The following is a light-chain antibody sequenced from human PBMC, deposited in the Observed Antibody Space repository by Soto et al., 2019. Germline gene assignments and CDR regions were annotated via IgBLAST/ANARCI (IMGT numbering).Light chain of an antibody. J-gene: IGKJ4*01. Sequence: DIQMTQSPSAMYASVGDRVTITCRASEDISNKLAWFQQKPGKVPERLIYAASSLQSGVPSRFSGSGSGTEFTLTISSLQPEDFATYHCLQLKSYPLTFGGGTKVEIK. CDR1: EDISNK. CDR2: AAS. CDR3: LQLKSYPLT. V-gene: IGKV1-17*03.